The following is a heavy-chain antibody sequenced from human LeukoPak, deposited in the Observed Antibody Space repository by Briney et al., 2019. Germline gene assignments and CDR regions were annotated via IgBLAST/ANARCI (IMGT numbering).Heavy chain of an antibody. Sequence: GXSLRLSCAASGFTFSSYWMQWVRQAPGKGVVWVSRINSDGSSTIYADSEKGGFTISREKAKNTLYLQMNSQRAEDTAVYYCANIEYYYDSSGYYYPDDYWGQGTLVTVTS. CDR1: GFTFSSYW. D-gene: IGHD3-22*01. CDR2: INSDGSST. J-gene: IGHJ4*02. V-gene: IGHV3-74*01. CDR3: ANIEYYYDSSGYYYPDDY.